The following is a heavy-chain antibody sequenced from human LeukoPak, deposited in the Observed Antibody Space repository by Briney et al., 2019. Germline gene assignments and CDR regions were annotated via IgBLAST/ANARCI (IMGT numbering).Heavy chain of an antibody. CDR1: GYKFTDDY. J-gene: IGHJ5*02. Sequence: ASVKVSCKASGYKFTDDYMHWVRQAPGQGLEWMGWINPNSGGTNYAQKFQGRVTMTRDTSISTAYMELSRLRSDDTAVYYCASGRGDIVVVPAGCWFDPWGQGTLVTVSS. CDR3: ASGRGDIVVVPAGCWFDP. V-gene: IGHV1-2*02. CDR2: INPNSGGT. D-gene: IGHD2-2*01.